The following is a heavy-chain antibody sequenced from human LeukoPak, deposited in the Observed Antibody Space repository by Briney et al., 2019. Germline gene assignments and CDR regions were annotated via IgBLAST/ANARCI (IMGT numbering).Heavy chain of an antibody. J-gene: IGHJ4*02. V-gene: IGHV3-21*01. CDR1: GYTFSDFS. D-gene: IGHD3-22*01. CDR3: VRLRRNNDRSGYYYYYDY. Sequence: GGSLTLSCAASGYTFSDFSANWVRQAPGKGLEWVSSISVRSNYRYYADSVRGRFTISRDDARDSLFLQMNSLRAEDTAVYFCVRLRRNNDRSGYYYYYDYWGQGTLVTVSS. CDR2: ISVRSNYR.